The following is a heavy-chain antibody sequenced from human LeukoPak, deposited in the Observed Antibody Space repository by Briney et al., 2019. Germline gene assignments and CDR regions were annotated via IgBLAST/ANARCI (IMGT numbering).Heavy chain of an antibody. D-gene: IGHD5-24*01. CDR1: GGTFSSYA. CDR2: IIRIVGIA. CDR3: ARDGEMATIYFDY. J-gene: IGHJ4*02. Sequence: ASVKVSCKASGGTFSSYAISWVRQAPGQGLEWMGTIIRIVGIANYAQKFQGRVTITADKFTSTAYMELSSLRSEDTAVYYCARDGEMATIYFDYWGQGTLVTVSS. V-gene: IGHV1-69*04.